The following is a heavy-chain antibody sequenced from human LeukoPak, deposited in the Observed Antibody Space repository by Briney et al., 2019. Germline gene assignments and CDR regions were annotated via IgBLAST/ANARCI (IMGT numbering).Heavy chain of an antibody. J-gene: IGHJ3*02. Sequence: QPGGSLRLSCAASGFTFSSYDMHWVRHGTGKGLEWVSAIGTAGDTYYPCSVKVPFTTSRENSKNSFYLQMNSLRVGDTAVYYCARGRGWGTFDIWGQGTMVTVSS. D-gene: IGHD3-10*01. CDR2: IGTAGDT. CDR1: GFTFSSYD. V-gene: IGHV3-13*04. CDR3: ARGRGWGTFDI.